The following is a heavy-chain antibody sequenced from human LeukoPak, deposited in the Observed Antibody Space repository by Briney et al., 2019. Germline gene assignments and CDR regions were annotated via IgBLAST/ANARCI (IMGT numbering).Heavy chain of an antibody. V-gene: IGHV3-7*01. CDR2: TKKDGSEK. CDR1: GFTFSTYW. Sequence: GGSLILSCGASGFTFSTYWMSWVRQAPGKGLEWVANTKKDGSEKYYVDSVKGRFTISRDNAKNSLYLQMNSLRVEDTAVYYCVREGYFVFDFWGQGALVTVSS. CDR3: VREGYFVFDF. D-gene: IGHD2-21*01. J-gene: IGHJ4*02.